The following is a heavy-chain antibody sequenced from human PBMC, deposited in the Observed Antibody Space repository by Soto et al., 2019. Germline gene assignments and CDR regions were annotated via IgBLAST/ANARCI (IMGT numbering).Heavy chain of an antibody. D-gene: IGHD6-19*01. CDR1: GDTFTGYY. CDR3: ARREQWLENFDF. J-gene: IGHJ4*02. V-gene: IGHV1-2*02. Sequence: ASLQVSCQTSGDTFTGYYIHWIRPAPGQGLEWMGWINPNSGDSNYSQEFQGRVTMTSDTSITTAYMQVTRLRSDDTAVYYCARREQWLENFDFWGQGTLVTVSS. CDR2: INPNSGDS.